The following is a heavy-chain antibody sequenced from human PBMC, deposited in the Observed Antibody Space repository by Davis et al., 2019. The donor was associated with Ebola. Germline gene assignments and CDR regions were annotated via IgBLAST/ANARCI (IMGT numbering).Heavy chain of an antibody. CDR1: GGSFSPYY. CDR2: MNHSGST. V-gene: IGHV4-34*01. CDR3: ARGVGAARPVFAS. Sequence: SETLSLTCAVSGGSFSPYYWSWFRQSPGKGLEWIGEMNHSGSTTYNPSLKSRASISVDTSKNQFLLNLSSVTAADTAVYYCARGVGAARPVFASWGQGTLVTVSS. J-gene: IGHJ4*02. D-gene: IGHD6-6*01.